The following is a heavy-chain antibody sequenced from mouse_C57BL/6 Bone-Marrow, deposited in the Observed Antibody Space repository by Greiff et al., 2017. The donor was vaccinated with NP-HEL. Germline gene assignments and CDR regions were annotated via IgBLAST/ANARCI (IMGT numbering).Heavy chain of an antibody. CDR3: ASSLYWYFDV. J-gene: IGHJ1*03. Sequence: QVQLQQPGAELVKPGASVKMSCKASGYTLTSYWITWVKQRPGQGLEWIGDIYPGSGSTNYNEKFKSKATLTVDTSSSTAYMQLSSLTSEDSAVYYCASSLYWYFDVWGTGTTVTVSS. D-gene: IGHD1-1*01. V-gene: IGHV1-55*01. CDR2: IYPGSGST. CDR1: GYTLTSYW.